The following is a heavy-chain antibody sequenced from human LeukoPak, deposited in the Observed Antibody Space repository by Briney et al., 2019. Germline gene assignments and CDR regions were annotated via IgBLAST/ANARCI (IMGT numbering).Heavy chain of an antibody. CDR1: GSTFSDYW. CDR3: ARDQDCSSTSCYDVAVYYGMDV. CDR2: IKNDGSST. J-gene: IGHJ6*02. Sequence: GGSLRLSCAASGSTFSDYWMHWVRQAPGKGLVWVSRIKNDGSSTTYADSVKGRFTISRDNAKNTLSLLMSALRVDDTAVYYCARDQDCSSTSCYDVAVYYGMDVWGQGTTVTVSS. D-gene: IGHD2-2*01. V-gene: IGHV3-74*01.